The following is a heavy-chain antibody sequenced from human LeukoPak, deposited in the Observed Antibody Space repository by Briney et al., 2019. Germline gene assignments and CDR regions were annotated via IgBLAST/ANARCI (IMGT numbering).Heavy chain of an antibody. Sequence: GGSLRPSCAASGFTFSSYAMSWVRQAPGKGLEWVSYISSSGSTIYYADSVKGRFTISRDNAKNSLYLQMNSLRAEDTAVYYCARDSPNYYGSGSYFNYWGQGTLVTVSS. D-gene: IGHD3-10*01. V-gene: IGHV3-48*04. CDR1: GFTFSSYA. CDR3: ARDSPNYYGSGSYFNY. CDR2: ISSSGSTI. J-gene: IGHJ4*02.